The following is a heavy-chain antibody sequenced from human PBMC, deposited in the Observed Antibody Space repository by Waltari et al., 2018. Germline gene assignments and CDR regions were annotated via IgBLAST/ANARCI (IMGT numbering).Heavy chain of an antibody. Sequence: QVQLVQSGAEVKKPGASMKVSCKASGYIFTGYYRPWVRQAPGQGLEWMGRINPNSGATNYTQKFQGRVTMTRDKSISTAYMELSRLRSDDTAVYYCAREGPEGLDYGGQGTLVTVSS. J-gene: IGHJ4*02. CDR2: INPNSGAT. V-gene: IGHV1-2*06. CDR3: AREGPEGLDY. CDR1: GYIFTGYY.